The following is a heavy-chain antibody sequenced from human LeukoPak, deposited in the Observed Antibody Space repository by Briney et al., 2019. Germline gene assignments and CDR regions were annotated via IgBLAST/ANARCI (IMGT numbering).Heavy chain of an antibody. D-gene: IGHD6-19*01. CDR2: ISTSSGTI. J-gene: IGHJ3*02. V-gene: IGHV3-48*02. CDR1: GFTFSAYS. CDR3: ARPTGYSSGWDI. Sequence: PGGSLRLSCAASGFTFSAYSMNWVRQAPGKGLEWVSFISTSSGTIYYADSVKGRFTISRDNAKNSLYLQMNSLRDEDTAVHYCARPTGYSSGWDIWGQGTMVTVSS.